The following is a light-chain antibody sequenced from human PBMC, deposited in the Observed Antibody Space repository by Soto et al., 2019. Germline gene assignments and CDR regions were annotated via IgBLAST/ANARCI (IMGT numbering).Light chain of an antibody. Sequence: QSVLTQPASVSGSPGQSITISCTGTSSDVGGYNYVSWYQQHPGKAPKLMIYDVSNRPSGVSNRFSGSKSGNTASLTISWLQAEDEADYYCSSYTSSSLGVFGTGTKVTVL. CDR3: SSYTSSSLGV. CDR1: SSDVGGYNY. J-gene: IGLJ1*01. CDR2: DVS. V-gene: IGLV2-14*01.